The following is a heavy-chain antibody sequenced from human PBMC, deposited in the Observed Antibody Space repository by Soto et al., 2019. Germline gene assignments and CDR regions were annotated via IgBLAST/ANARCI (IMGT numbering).Heavy chain of an antibody. CDR1: GFTFGGFY. V-gene: IGHV3-11*01. J-gene: IGHJ4*02. Sequence: GGSLRLSCAASGFTFGGFYMGWIRQAPGRGLEWVSFISGSGGIIYLADSVKGRFAISRDSTKSSLYLQMNSLRAEDTAVYYCGRDTYYDGSGYHSGGVDFWGQGTLVTV. CDR2: ISGSGGII. CDR3: GRDTYYDGSGYHSGGVDF. D-gene: IGHD3-22*01.